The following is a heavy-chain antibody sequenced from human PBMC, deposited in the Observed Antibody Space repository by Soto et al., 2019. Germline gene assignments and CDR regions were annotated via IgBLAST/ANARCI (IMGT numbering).Heavy chain of an antibody. CDR1: GGTFSSYA. CDR2: IIPIFGTA. J-gene: IGHJ6*02. CDR3: ARTITMVRGVIIEPDYYYYYGMDV. V-gene: IGHV1-69*06. Sequence: SVKVSCKASGGTFSSYAISWVRQAPGQGLEWMGGIIPIFGTANYAQKFQGRVTITADKSTSTAYMELSSLRSEDTAVYYCARTITMVRGVIIEPDYYYYYGMDVWGQGTTVTVS. D-gene: IGHD3-10*01.